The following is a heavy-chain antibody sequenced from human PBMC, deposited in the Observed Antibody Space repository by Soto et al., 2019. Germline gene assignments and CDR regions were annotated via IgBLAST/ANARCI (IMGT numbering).Heavy chain of an antibody. Sequence: QVQLQESGPGLVKPSETLSLTCTVSGGSISSYYWSWIRQPPGKGLEWIGYIYYSGSTNYNPSLKSRVTISVDTSKNQFSPKLSSVTAADTAVYYCARAWGGNVFDYWGQGTLVTVSS. CDR2: IYYSGST. CDR1: GGSISSYY. D-gene: IGHD3-16*01. J-gene: IGHJ4*02. CDR3: ARAWGGNVFDY. V-gene: IGHV4-59*08.